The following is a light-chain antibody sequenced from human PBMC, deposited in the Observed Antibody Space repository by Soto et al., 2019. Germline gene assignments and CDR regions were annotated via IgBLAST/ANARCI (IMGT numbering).Light chain of an antibody. CDR2: GAS. Sequence: EIVLTQSPGTLSLSPGDRATRSCRASQSVSTDYLAWYQQKLGQAPRLLIYGASSRATGIPDRFSGNGSGTDFTLTISRLEPEDFAVYYCHQYGSTPITFGPGTKVDIK. CDR3: HQYGSTPIT. J-gene: IGKJ3*01. V-gene: IGKV3-20*01. CDR1: QSVSTDY.